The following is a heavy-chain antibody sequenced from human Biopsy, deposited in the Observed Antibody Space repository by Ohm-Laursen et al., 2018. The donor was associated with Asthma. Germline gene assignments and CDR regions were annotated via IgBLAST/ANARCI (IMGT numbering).Heavy chain of an antibody. Sequence: TLSLTCTVSGAYISSDYWSWLRQSPGKGLEWIGYIHNSGNTNYNPSLKSRVTISLDTSKNHFSLRLSFVTAADTAVYFCARGQGRGIQLWSLDPWGQGILVTVSS. J-gene: IGHJ5*02. CDR3: ARGQGRGIQLWSLDP. CDR2: IHNSGNT. CDR1: GAYISSDY. D-gene: IGHD5-18*01. V-gene: IGHV4-59*01.